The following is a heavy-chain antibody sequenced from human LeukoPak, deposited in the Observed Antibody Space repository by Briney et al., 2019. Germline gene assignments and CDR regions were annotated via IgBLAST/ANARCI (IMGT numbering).Heavy chain of an antibody. CDR2: ISSDSSYI. D-gene: IGHD6-19*01. CDR3: ASLPWLVRWIYY. V-gene: IGHV3-21*01. Sequence: PGGSLRHSRVASGFTFSSLAMNWVRQAPGRGLEWVSSISSDSSYIDYADSVKGRFTISRDNARNSLYLQMNNLRAEDTAVYFCASLPWLVRWIYYWGQRPLVTVSS. CDR1: GFTFSSLA. J-gene: IGHJ4*02.